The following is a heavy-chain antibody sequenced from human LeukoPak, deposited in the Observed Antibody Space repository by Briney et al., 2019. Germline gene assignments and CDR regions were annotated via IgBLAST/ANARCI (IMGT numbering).Heavy chain of an antibody. J-gene: IGHJ6*02. V-gene: IGHV4-39*07. CDR3: ARGNVEYSSSSHYFYYGMDV. CDR1: GGSISSSSYY. Sequence: SETLSLTCTVSGGSISSSSYYWGWIRQPPGKGLAWIGEINHSGSTNYNPSLKSRVTISVDTSKNQFSLKLSSVTAADTAVYYCARGNVEYSSSSHYFYYGMDVWGQGTTVTVSS. CDR2: INHSGST. D-gene: IGHD6-6*01.